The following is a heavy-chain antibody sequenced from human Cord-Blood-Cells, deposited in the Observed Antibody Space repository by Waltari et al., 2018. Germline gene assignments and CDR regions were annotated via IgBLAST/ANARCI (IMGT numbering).Heavy chain of an antibody. Sequence: QVQLQQWGAGLLKPSETLSLTCAVYGGSFSGYYCSWIRQPPGKGLEWIGEITHSGSTNYNPSLKSRVTISVDTSKNQFSLKLSSVTAADTAVYYCASGWLGRSDYWGQGTLVTVSS. CDR3: ASGWLGRSDY. D-gene: IGHD3-10*01. CDR2: ITHSGST. J-gene: IGHJ4*02. V-gene: IGHV4-34*01. CDR1: GGSFSGYY.